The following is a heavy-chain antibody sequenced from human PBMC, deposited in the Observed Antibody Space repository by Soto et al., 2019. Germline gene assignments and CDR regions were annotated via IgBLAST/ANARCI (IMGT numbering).Heavy chain of an antibody. CDR3: ARVVPAAIDYGMDV. J-gene: IGHJ6*02. CDR2: IFSSGST. V-gene: IGHV4-4*07. D-gene: IGHD2-2*02. Sequence: PSETLSLTCTVSGGSINTFYWSWVRQPAGKGLEWIGRIFSSGSTSFNPSLESRVAISVDTSKNHFSLNLSSVTAADMAVYYCARVVPAAIDYGMDVWGQGATVT. CDR1: GGSINTFY.